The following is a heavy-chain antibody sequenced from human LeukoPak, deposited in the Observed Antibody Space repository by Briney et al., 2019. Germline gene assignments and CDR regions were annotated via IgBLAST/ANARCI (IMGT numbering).Heavy chain of an antibody. CDR1: GFTFSDYY. J-gene: IGHJ6*02. CDR3: ARAKGIAVAGRKNYGMDV. CDR2: IISSGSTI. D-gene: IGHD6-19*01. V-gene: IGHV3-11*01. Sequence: GGSLRLSCAASGFTFSDYYMSWIRQAPGKGLEWVSYIISSGSTIYYADSVKGRFTISRDNAKNSLYLQMNSLRAEDTAVYYCARAKGIAVAGRKNYGMDVWGQGTTATVSS.